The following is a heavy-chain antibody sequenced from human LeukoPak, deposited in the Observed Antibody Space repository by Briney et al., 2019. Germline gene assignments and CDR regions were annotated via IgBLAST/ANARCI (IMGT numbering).Heavy chain of an antibody. CDR1: GYTFTGYY. Sequence: ASVKVSCKASGYTFTGYYMHWVRHAPGQGLEWMGWIDPNSGGTNYAQKFQGRVTMTRDTSISTAYMELSRLRSDDTAVYYCARDSASRLGMDVWGQGTTVTVSS. J-gene: IGHJ6*02. CDR3: ARDSASRLGMDV. CDR2: IDPNSGGT. V-gene: IGHV1-2*02.